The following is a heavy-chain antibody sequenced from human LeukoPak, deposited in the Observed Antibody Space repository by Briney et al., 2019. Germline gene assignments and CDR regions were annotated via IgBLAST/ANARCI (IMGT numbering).Heavy chain of an antibody. CDR1: GYTFTGYY. V-gene: IGHV1-2*02. Sequence: ASVKVSCKASGYTFTGYYMHWVRQAPGQGLEWMGWINPNSGGTNYAQKFQGRVTMTRDTSISTAYMELSRLRSDDTAVYYCARAVGYCSGGSCYPVNWFDPWGQGTLVTVSS. D-gene: IGHD2-15*01. CDR3: ARAVGYCSGGSCYPVNWFDP. J-gene: IGHJ5*02. CDR2: INPNSGGT.